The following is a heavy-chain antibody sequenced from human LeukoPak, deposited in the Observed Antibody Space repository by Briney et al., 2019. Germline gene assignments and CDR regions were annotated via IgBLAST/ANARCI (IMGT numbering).Heavy chain of an antibody. V-gene: IGHV3-30*02. CDR1: GFTFSSYG. Sequence: PGGSLRLSCAASGFTFSSYGMHWVRQAPGKGLEWVAFIRYDGSNKYYADSVKGRLTISRDNSKNTLYLQMNSLRAEDTAVYYCAKTLNYYDFWSGYLYWGQGTLVTVSS. J-gene: IGHJ4*02. CDR2: IRYDGSNK. D-gene: IGHD3-3*01. CDR3: AKTLNYYDFWSGYLY.